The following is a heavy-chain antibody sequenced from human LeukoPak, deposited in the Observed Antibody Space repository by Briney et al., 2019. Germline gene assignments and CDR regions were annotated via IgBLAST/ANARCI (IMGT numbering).Heavy chain of an antibody. J-gene: IGHJ6*03. Sequence: GGSLRLSCAASGFTFSDYWMSWVRQAPGKGLEWVANINQDGIETYYVDSVKGRSTISRDNAKNSLYLQMSSLRAEDTAVYYCARGVRFSDFYYYMDVWGQGTTVTVSS. D-gene: IGHD3-3*01. V-gene: IGHV3-7*01. CDR2: INQDGIET. CDR3: ARGVRFSDFYYYMDV. CDR1: GFTFSDYW.